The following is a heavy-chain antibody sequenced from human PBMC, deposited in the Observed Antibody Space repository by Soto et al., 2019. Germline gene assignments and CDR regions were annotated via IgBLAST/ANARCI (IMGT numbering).Heavy chain of an antibody. V-gene: IGHV4-4*02. Sequence: QVQLQESGPGLVKPSGTLSLTCAVSGGSSSTSNWGSWVRQPPGKGLEWIGEVYRTGSTNYNPSLGSRLTKSVAKSKNQFALKRTSVTAADTAVYYCAIARATIAAAAIFDCWGQGTLVTVSS. D-gene: IGHD6-13*01. J-gene: IGHJ4*02. CDR2: VYRTGST. CDR3: AIARATIAAAAIFDC. CDR1: GGSSSTSNW.